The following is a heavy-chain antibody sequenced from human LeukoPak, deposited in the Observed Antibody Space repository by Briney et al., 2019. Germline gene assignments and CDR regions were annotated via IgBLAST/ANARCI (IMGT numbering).Heavy chain of an antibody. V-gene: IGHV3-74*01. J-gene: IGHJ5*02. CDR1: GFTFSSYW. CDR3: ARDLRTIKYTSYEWEPLSYNWFDP. CDR2: INSDGSST. Sequence: GGSLRLSCAASGFTFSSYWMHWVRQAPGKGLVWVSRINSDGSSTSYADSVKGRFTISRDNAKNTLYLQMNSLRAEDTAVYYCARDLRTIKYTSYEWEPLSYNWFDPWGQGTLVTVSS. D-gene: IGHD1-26*01.